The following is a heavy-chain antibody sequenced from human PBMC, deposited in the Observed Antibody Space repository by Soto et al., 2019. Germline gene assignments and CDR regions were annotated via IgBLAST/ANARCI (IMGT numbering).Heavy chain of an antibody. CDR1: GFTFSSYG. CDR3: AKDANYYDSSGYGHFDY. J-gene: IGHJ4*02. CDR2: ISYDGSNK. V-gene: IGHV3-30*18. Sequence: QVQLVESGGGVVQPGRSLRLSCAASGFTFSSYGMHWVRQAPGKWLEWVAVISYDGSNKYYADSVKGRFTISRDNSKNTLYLEMNSLRAEDTAVYYCAKDANYYDSSGYGHFDYWGQGTLVTVSS. D-gene: IGHD3-22*01.